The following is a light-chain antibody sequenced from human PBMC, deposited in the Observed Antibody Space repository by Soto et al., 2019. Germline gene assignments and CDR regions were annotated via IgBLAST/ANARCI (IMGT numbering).Light chain of an antibody. CDR2: ANS. V-gene: IGLV1-40*01. J-gene: IGLJ2*01. CDR3: QSYDTSLSVV. Sequence: QSVLTQPPSVSGAPGQRVTISCTGSSSNIGAGYDVHWYQQLPGTAPKLLMYANSNRPSGVPDRFSGSKSGTSASLAITGLQAEDEADYYRQSYDTSLSVVFGGGTKLTVL. CDR1: SSNIGAGYD.